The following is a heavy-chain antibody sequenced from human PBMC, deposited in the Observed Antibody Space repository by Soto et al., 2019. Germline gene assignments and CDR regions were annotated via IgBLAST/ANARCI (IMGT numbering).Heavy chain of an antibody. Sequence: VEIACTTSREKISIYGITLKRQDPGQGLEWMGWISAYNGNTNYAQKLQGRVTMTTDTSTSTAYMELRSLRSDDTAVYYCARDTPDDYGENFDSWGQGTLVTVSS. CDR2: ISAYNGNT. CDR1: REKISIYG. CDR3: ARDTPDDYGENFDS. V-gene: IGHV1-18*01. J-gene: IGHJ4*02. D-gene: IGHD4-17*01.